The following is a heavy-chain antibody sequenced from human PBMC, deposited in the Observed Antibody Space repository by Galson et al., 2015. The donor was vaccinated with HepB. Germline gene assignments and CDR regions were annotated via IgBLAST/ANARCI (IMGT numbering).Heavy chain of an antibody. CDR1: GFTFSSYS. J-gene: IGHJ5*02. D-gene: IGHD3-9*01. CDR2: ISSSSSYI. V-gene: IGHV3-21*01. Sequence: SLRLSCAASGFTFSSYSMNWVRQAPGKGLEWVSSISSSSSYIYYAGSVKGRFAISRDNAKNSLYLQMNSLRAEDTAVYYCARDWTFDYDILTGPSIDLNWFDPWGQGTLVTVSP. CDR3: ARDWTFDYDILTGPSIDLNWFDP.